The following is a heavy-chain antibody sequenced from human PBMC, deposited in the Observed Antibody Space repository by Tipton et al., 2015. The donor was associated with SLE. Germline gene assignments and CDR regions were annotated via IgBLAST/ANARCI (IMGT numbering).Heavy chain of an antibody. D-gene: IGHD2-21*02. CDR2: INHSGST. V-gene: IGHV4-34*01. J-gene: IGHJ4*02. Sequence: LRLSCAVYGGSFSGYYWSWIRQPPGKGLEWIGEINHSGSTNYNPSLKSRFTISVDTSKNQFSLKLSSVTAAYTAVYYCARGGRDPLGYWGQGTLVTVSS. CDR1: GGSFSGYY. CDR3: ARGGRDPLGY.